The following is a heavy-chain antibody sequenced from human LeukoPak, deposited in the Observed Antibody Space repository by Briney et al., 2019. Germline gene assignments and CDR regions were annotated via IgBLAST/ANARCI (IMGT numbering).Heavy chain of an antibody. CDR2: IKSKTDGGTT. Sequence: GGSLRLSCAASGFTFSNAWMSWVRQAPGKGLEWVGRIKSKTDGGTTDYAAPVKGRFTISRDDSKNTLYLQMNSLKTEDTAVYYCTTADSSGYPRALRYSDYWGQGTLVTVSS. CDR1: GFTFSNAW. CDR3: TTADSSGYPRALRYSDY. D-gene: IGHD3-22*01. V-gene: IGHV3-15*01. J-gene: IGHJ4*02.